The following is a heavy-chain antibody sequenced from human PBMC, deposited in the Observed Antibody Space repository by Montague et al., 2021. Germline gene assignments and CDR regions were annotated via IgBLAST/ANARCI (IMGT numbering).Heavy chain of an antibody. CDR2: DDFTKRR. CDR3: AGTNLGVERLDV. J-gene: IGHJ4*01. Sequence: SETLSLTCAVSGTSLTDKSRHWVWLRPPPGQGLEWIVSDDFTKRRELTASLKRRDHTSVDKPKNTFSLTLTSVTAADTAVYFCAGTNLGVERLDVWGHGVMVTVSS. CDR1: GTSLTDKSRH. D-gene: IGHD3-16*01. V-gene: IGHV4-39*02.